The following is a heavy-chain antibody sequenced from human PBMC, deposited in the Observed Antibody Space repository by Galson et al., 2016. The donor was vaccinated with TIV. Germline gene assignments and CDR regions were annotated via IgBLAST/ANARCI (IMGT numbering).Heavy chain of an antibody. CDR1: GFMFSGYG. Sequence: SLRLSCAASGFMFSGYGMHWVRQAPGKGLEWVAFIRPDENNKYYVDSVKGRFTVSRDNPKNTVCLQMNSLRPEDTAVYYCAKPSALYSMDVWGHGTTATV. CDR3: AKPSALYSMDV. V-gene: IGHV3-30*02. J-gene: IGHJ6*02. CDR2: IRPDENNK.